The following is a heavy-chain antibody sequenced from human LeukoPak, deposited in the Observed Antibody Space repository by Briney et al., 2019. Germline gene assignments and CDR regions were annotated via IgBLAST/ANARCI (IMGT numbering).Heavy chain of an antibody. CDR2: MNPNSGNT. D-gene: IGHD3-16*01. V-gene: IGHV1-8*01. CDR3: ARGASIIGNYYYYGMDV. CDR1: GYTFTSYD. J-gene: IGHJ6*02. Sequence: ASVKVSCKASGYTFTSYDINWVRQATGQGLEWMGWMNPNSGNTGYAQKFQGRVTTTRNTSISTAYMELSSLRSEDTAVYYCARGASIIGNYYYYGMDVWGQGTTVTVSS.